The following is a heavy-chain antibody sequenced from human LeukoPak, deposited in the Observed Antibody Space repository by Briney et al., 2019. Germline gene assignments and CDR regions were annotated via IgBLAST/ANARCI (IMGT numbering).Heavy chain of an antibody. Sequence: SVKVSCKASGGTFSSYTISWVRQAPGQGLEWMGRIIPILGIANYAQKFQGRVTITADKSTSTAYMELSSLRSEDTAVYYCARDGKRGIQLYDYWGQGTLVTVSS. CDR3: ARDGKRGIQLYDY. D-gene: IGHD5-18*01. J-gene: IGHJ4*02. CDR1: GGTFSSYT. V-gene: IGHV1-69*04. CDR2: IIPILGIA.